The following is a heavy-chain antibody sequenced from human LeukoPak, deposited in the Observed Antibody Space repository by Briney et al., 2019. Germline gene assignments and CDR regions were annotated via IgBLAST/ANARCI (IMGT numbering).Heavy chain of an antibody. CDR1: GFTFSSYA. V-gene: IGHV3-23*01. CDR3: ARDLAWGAFDY. Sequence: GGSLRLSCAASGFTFSSYAMNWVRQAPGKGLEWISSISGSGDNTYYADSVKGRFTISRDNSKNTLSLQMNSLTVEDTAVYYCARDLAWGAFDYWGQGTLVTVSS. CDR2: ISGSGDNT. D-gene: IGHD7-27*01. J-gene: IGHJ4*02.